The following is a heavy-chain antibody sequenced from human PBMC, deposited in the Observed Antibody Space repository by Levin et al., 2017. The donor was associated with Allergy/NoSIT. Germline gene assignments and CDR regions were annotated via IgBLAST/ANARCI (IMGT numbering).Heavy chain of an antibody. J-gene: IGHJ6*02. V-gene: IGHV3-20*01. D-gene: IGHD2-2*02. CDR1: GFTFDDYG. CDR3: ARDYCSSTSCYTYTHYDGMDG. Sequence: RPGGSLRLSCAASGFTFDDYGMSWVRQAPGKGLEWVSGINWNGGSTGYADSVKGRFTISRDNAKNSLYLQMNSLRAEDTALYHCARDYCSSTSCYTYTHYDGMDGWGRGTTVTVSS. CDR2: INWNGGST.